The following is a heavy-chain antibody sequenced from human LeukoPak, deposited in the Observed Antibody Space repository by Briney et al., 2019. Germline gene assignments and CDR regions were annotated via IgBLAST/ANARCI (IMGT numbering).Heavy chain of an antibody. CDR2: IKQDGSEK. J-gene: IGHJ4*02. CDR3: ARDHSSGWPRNFDY. Sequence: GGSLRLSCAASGFTFSSYWMSWVRQAPGKGLEWVANIKQDGSEKYYADSVKGRFTISRDNSKNTLYLQMNSLRAEDTAVYYCARDHSSGWPRNFDYWGQGTLVTVSS. V-gene: IGHV3-7*01. D-gene: IGHD6-19*01. CDR1: GFTFSSYW.